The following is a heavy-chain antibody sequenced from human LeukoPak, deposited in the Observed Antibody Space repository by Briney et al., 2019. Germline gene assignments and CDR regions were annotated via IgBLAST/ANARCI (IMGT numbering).Heavy chain of an antibody. D-gene: IGHD5/OR15-5a*01. CDR1: GYSFTSYW. J-gene: IGHJ4*02. Sequence: GESLKISCKGSGYSFTSYWIGWVRQMPGKGLEWMGIIYPGDSDTRYSPSFQGQITISADKSISTAYLQWSSLKATDTAMYYCARMGPGLGISPYYFDYWGQGTLVTVSS. CDR2: IYPGDSDT. V-gene: IGHV5-51*01. CDR3: ARMGPGLGISPYYFDY.